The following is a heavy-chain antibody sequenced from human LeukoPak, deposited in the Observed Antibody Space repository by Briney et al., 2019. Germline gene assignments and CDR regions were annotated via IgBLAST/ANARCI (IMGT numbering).Heavy chain of an antibody. D-gene: IGHD3-16*01. J-gene: IGHJ4*02. CDR3: ARGGSYGDY. Sequence: GGPLRLSCAASGFTFSRYWMHWVRQVPGKGLVWVSRVNPDGSSTTYADSVKGRVTTSRDNAKNTLYLQMNRLRVEDTAVYFCARGGSYGDYWGQGILVTVSS. CDR1: GFTFSRYW. CDR2: VNPDGSST. V-gene: IGHV3-74*01.